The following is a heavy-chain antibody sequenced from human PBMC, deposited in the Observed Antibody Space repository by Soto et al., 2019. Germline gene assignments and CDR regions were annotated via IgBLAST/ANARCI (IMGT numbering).Heavy chain of an antibody. CDR1: GFSFSSYG. CDR3: AKDLVGGVRYYYGMDV. J-gene: IGHJ6*02. V-gene: IGHV3-30*18. D-gene: IGHD1-26*01. CDR2: ISYDGSQK. Sequence: PGGSLRLSCAASGFSFSSYGMHWARQAPGKGLEWVAVISYDGSQKYYADSVKGRFTISRDNSKNTLYLQMNSLRGEDKAVYYCAKDLVGGVRYYYGMDVWGQGTTVTVSS.